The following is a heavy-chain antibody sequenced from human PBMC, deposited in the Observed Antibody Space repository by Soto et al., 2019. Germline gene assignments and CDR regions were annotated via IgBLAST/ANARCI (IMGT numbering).Heavy chain of an antibody. J-gene: IGHJ6*02. CDR1: GVTFINAW. D-gene: IGHD3-3*01. Sequence: VGSLRLACAASGVTFINAWMTLVRQGTGKGLEWVGRIKSKSDGETIDYAAPVKGRFTISRDNSKNTLYLQMNSLRAEDTAVYYCTRHLEYYDFWSGPSVGMDVWGQGTTVTVSS. CDR2: IKSKSDGETI. CDR3: TRHLEYYDFWSGPSVGMDV. V-gene: IGHV3-15*01.